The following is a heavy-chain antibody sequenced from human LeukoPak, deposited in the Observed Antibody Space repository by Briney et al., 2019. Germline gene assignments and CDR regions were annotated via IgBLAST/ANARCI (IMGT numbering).Heavy chain of an antibody. J-gene: IGHJ5*02. Sequence: ASVKVSCKASGYSFTNYDINWVRQATGQGLEWMGWMNPKSGDTGYSQKFQGRVFITRDTSINTAYMELSSLRSDDTAVYYCARAKQWLAPGIDPWGQGTLVTVSS. CDR3: ARAKQWLAPGIDP. D-gene: IGHD6-19*01. CDR2: MNPKSGDT. V-gene: IGHV1-8*03. CDR1: GYSFTNYD.